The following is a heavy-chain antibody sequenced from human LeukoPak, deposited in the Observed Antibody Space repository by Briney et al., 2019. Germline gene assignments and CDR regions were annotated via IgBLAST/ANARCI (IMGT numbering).Heavy chain of an antibody. J-gene: IGHJ5*02. Sequence: PSETLSLTCTVSGGSISSYYWSWIRQPPGKGLECIGYIYYSGSTNYNPSLKSRVTISVDTSKNQFSLKLSSVTAADTAVYYCARLIAAAGLNWFDPWGQGTLVTVSS. D-gene: IGHD6-13*01. V-gene: IGHV4-59*08. CDR2: IYYSGST. CDR3: ARLIAAAGLNWFDP. CDR1: GGSISSYY.